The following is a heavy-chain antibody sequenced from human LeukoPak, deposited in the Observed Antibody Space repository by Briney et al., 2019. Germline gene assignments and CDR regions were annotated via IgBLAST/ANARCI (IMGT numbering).Heavy chain of an antibody. V-gene: IGHV3-33*03. D-gene: IGHD1-26*01. CDR1: GFTFSSYG. CDR3: IRALIGATDY. CDR2: IWYDGSNK. Sequence: GRSLRLSCAASGFTFSSYGMHWVRQAPGKGLEWVAVIWYDGSNKYYADSVKGRFTISRDNAKNTLYLQMNSLRVEDTAVYYCIRALIGATDYWGQGTLVTVSS. J-gene: IGHJ4*02.